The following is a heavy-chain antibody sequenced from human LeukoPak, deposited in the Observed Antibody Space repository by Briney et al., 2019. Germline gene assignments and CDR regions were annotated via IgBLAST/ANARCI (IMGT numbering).Heavy chain of an antibody. CDR3: ARSNRGDSSGYYSLDY. V-gene: IGHV3-7*01. Sequence: AGGSLRLSCAASGFTFSSYWMSWVRQAPGKGLEWVANIKQDGSEKYYVDSVKGRFTISRDNAKNSLYLQMNSLRAEDTAVYYCARSNRGDSSGYYSLDYWGQGTLATVSS. CDR1: GFTFSSYW. D-gene: IGHD3-22*01. J-gene: IGHJ4*02. CDR2: IKQDGSEK.